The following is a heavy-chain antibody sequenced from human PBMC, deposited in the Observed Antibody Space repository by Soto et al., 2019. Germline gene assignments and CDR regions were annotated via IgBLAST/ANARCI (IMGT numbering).Heavy chain of an antibody. D-gene: IGHD3-22*01. J-gene: IGHJ5*02. CDR1: GFTFSGSA. V-gene: IGHV3-73*02. Sequence: EVQLGESGGGLVQPGGSLKLSCAASGFTFSGSAMHWVRQASGKGLEWVGRIRSKSNSYATAYAASVKGRFTISRDDSKDTAYLQMNSLKTEDTAVYYCTRDPRNYYDSIGSANWFDPWGQGTLVTVSS. CDR2: IRSKSNSYAT. CDR3: TRDPRNYYDSIGSANWFDP.